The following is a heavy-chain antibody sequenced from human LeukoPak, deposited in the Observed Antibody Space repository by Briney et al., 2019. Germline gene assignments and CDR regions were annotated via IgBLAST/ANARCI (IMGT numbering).Heavy chain of an antibody. CDR1: GGTFSSHA. D-gene: IGHD7-27*01. CDR2: IIPMFGTA. J-gene: IGHJ4*02. V-gene: IGHV1-69*13. Sequence: ASVKVSCKASGGTFSSHAISWVRQTPGQGLEWMGGIIPMFGTANYAQRFQGRVTITADESTRTAYMELTSLRSDDTAVYYCARGPPNWGYDYWGPGTLVTVSS. CDR3: ARGPPNWGYDY.